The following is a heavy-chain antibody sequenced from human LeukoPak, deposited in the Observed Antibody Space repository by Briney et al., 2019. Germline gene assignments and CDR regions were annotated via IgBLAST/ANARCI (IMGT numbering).Heavy chain of an antibody. J-gene: IGHJ6*02. V-gene: IGHV3-33*01. CDR1: GFTFSSYG. CDR2: IWYDGSNK. Sequence: PAGGSLRLSCAASGFTFSSYGMHWVRQAPGKGLEWVAVIWYDGSNKYYADSVKGRFTISRDNSKNTLYLQMNSLRAEDTAVYYCASLEDSGYDSYYYYGMDVWGQGTTVTVSS. CDR3: ASLEDSGYDSYYYYGMDV. D-gene: IGHD5-12*01.